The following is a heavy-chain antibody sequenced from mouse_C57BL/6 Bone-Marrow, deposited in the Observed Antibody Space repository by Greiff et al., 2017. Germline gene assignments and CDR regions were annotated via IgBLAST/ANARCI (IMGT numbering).Heavy chain of an antibody. V-gene: IGHV14-4*01. D-gene: IGHD1-1*01. CDR1: GFNIKDDY. CDR2: SDPENGDT. J-gene: IGHJ1*03. CDR3: TTDYGSLYCYCDV. Sequence: EVQLQQSGAELVRPGASVKLSCTASGFNIKDDYMHWVKQRPEQGLEWIGWSDPENGDTADASKFQGKATITADTSSSTAYLQLSSLTSEDTAVYYCTTDYGSLYCYCDVCCTGTTVTVSS.